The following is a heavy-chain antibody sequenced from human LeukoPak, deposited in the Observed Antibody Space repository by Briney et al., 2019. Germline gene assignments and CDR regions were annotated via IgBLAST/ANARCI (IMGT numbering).Heavy chain of an antibody. V-gene: IGHV3-23*01. CDR1: GFTFSSYP. CDR3: ARDSSHYLGSSDY. D-gene: IGHD6-6*01. J-gene: IGHJ4*02. Sequence: GGSLRLSCVVSGFTFSSYPMSWVRQAPSKGLEWVSVISESGDVTHYADSMKGRFTISRDNTKNTLNLQMNGLRDEDTAIYYCARDSSHYLGSSDYWGQGALVTVSS. CDR2: ISESGDVT.